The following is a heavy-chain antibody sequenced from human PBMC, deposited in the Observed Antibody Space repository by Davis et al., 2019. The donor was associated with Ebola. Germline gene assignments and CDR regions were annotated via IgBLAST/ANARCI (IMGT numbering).Heavy chain of an antibody. D-gene: IGHD5-12*01. CDR1: GFKFKDYA. V-gene: IGHV3-23*01. CDR2: IRADSRSA. Sequence: PGGSLRLSCTTSGFKFKDYAMSWVRQAPGKGLDWVSGIRADSRSAYYADSVKGRFTISRDNSKNTLYLQMNSLRAEDTAVYYCARDFIRYSGYDLYYYYYGMDVWGQGTTVTVSS. CDR3: ARDFIRYSGYDLYYYYYGMDV. J-gene: IGHJ6*02.